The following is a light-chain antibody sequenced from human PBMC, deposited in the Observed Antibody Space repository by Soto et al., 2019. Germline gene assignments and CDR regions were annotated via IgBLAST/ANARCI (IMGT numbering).Light chain of an antibody. Sequence: EIVLTQSPGTLSLSPGERATLSCRASQSVRSSYFAWYQQKPGQAPRLLIYGASSRATGIPDRFSGSGSGTDFTLIISRLEPEDFAVYYCQQYGSSPYTFGQGTKLEIK. V-gene: IGKV3-20*01. CDR2: GAS. J-gene: IGKJ2*01. CDR3: QQYGSSPYT. CDR1: QSVRSSY.